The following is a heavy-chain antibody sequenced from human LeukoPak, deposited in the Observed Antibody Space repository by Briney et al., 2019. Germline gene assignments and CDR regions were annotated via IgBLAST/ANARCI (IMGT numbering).Heavy chain of an antibody. CDR3: ARESYGSRSYDYYYYYMDV. CDR2: IYTSGNM. V-gene: IGHV4-4*07. D-gene: IGHD3-10*01. J-gene: IGHJ6*03. CDR1: GPSINAYY. Sequence: PSETLSLTCTVSGPSINAYYWSWIRQPAGKGLEWIGHIYTSGNMNYNPSLKSRVTMSVDTSRNQFSLKLSSVTAADTAVYYCARESYGSRSYDYYYYYMDVWGKGTTVTVSS.